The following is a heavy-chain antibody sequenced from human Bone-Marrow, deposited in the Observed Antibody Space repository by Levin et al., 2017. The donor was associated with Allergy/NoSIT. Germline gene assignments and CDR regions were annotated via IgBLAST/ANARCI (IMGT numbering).Heavy chain of an antibody. CDR3: ARRYSLSGNWYFDL. V-gene: IGHV5-10-1*01. J-gene: IGHJ2*01. Sequence: VASVKVSCKGSGYSFTSYWIIWVRQMPGKGLEWIGRIDPSDSYTNYSPSFQGHVTISGDKSISTAYLQWSSLKASDSAMYYCARRYSLSGNWYFDLWGRGTLVTVSS. D-gene: IGHD1-14*01. CDR1: GYSFTSYW. CDR2: IDPSDSYT.